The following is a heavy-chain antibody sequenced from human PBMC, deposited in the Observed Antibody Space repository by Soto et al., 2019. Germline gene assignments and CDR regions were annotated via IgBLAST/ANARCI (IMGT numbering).Heavy chain of an antibody. CDR2: ISYEGSNT. Sequence: LRLSCVASGFTFDTYGIHWVRQAPGKGLQWVALISYEGSNTYYADSVRGRFTISRDNSKNTLYLQMNTLRPEDTGVYYCARVTPGNNLYYFSGLDFWGQGTSVTVSS. CDR1: GFTFDTYG. J-gene: IGHJ6*02. CDR3: ARVTPGNNLYYFSGLDF. V-gene: IGHV3-30-3*01. D-gene: IGHD1-1*01.